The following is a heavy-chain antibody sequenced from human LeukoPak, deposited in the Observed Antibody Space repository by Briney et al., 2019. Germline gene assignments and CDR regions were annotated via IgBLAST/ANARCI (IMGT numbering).Heavy chain of an antibody. J-gene: IGHJ4*02. CDR2: IYYSGST. D-gene: IGHD3-3*01. V-gene: IGHV4-59*11. CDR3: ATELTPTYYDFWSGYFDY. CDR1: GGSISSHY. Sequence: SETLSLTCTVSGGSISSHYWSWIRQPPGKGLEWIGYIYYSGSTNYNPSLKSRVTISVDTSKNQFSLKLSSVTAADTAVYYCATELTPTYYDFWSGYFDYWGQGTLVTVSS.